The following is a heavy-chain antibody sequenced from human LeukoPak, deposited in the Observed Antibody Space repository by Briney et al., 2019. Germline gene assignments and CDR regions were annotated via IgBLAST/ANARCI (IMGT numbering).Heavy chain of an antibody. J-gene: IGHJ4*02. Sequence: GASVKVSCKASGYTFTSYYMRWVRQAPGQGLEWMGIINPSSGSTSNAQKFQGRVTMTRDTSTSTVYMELSSLRSEDTAVYYCARDGEYYDSRGSYFDSWGQGTLVTVSS. CDR1: GYTFTSYY. CDR3: ARDGEYYDSRGSYFDS. V-gene: IGHV1-46*01. CDR2: INPSSGST. D-gene: IGHD3-22*01.